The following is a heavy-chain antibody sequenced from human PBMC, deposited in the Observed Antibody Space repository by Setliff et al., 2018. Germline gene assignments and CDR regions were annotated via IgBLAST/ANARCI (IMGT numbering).Heavy chain of an antibody. D-gene: IGHD3-10*01. V-gene: IGHV1-18*01. Sequence: GASVKVSCKASGYTFNNYGVAWVRQAPGQGLDWMGWVTIYNGNTKYAQSLQGRLTLSTDRSTSTVYMELGSLTTDDTAIYYCARVESMVRGKNILRHFDYWGQGTQVTVSS. CDR1: GYTFNNYG. J-gene: IGHJ4*02. CDR2: VTIYNGNT. CDR3: ARVESMVRGKNILRHFDY.